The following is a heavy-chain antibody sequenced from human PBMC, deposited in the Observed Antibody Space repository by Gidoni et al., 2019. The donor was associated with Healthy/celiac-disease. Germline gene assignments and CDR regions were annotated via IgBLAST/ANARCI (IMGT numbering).Heavy chain of an antibody. J-gene: IGHJ4*02. D-gene: IGHD2-2*01. V-gene: IGHV3-23*01. CDR2: ISGSGGST. Sequence: EVQMLESGGGLVQPGRSLRLSCAAAGFTCRSYAMSWVRQAPGKGLEWVSAISGSGGSTYYADSVKVRFTISRDNSKNTLYLQMNSLRAEDTAVYYCAKEIVVVPSANYDYWGQGTLVTVSS. CDR1: GFTCRSYA. CDR3: AKEIVVVPSANYDY.